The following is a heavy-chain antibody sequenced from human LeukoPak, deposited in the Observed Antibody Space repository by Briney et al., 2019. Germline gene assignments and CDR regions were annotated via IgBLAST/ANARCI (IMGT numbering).Heavy chain of an antibody. CDR3: ARIADDLWSGYYRTIDY. J-gene: IGHJ4*02. CDR1: GDSISSSSYY. D-gene: IGHD3-3*01. CDR2: IYYRGNT. V-gene: IGHV4-39*07. Sequence: SETLSLTCTVSGDSISSSSYYWDWIRQPPGKGLKWIGSIYYRGNTYYNPSLKSRVTISVDTSKNHFSLRLSSVTAADTAVYYCARIADDLWSGYYRTIDYWGQGTLVTVSS.